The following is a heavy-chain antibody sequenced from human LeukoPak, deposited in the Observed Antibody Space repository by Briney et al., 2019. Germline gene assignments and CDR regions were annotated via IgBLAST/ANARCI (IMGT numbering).Heavy chain of an antibody. CDR3: ARPYCGGDCYSLYFQH. CDR2: IYPGDSDT. CDR1: GYSFTSYW. V-gene: IGHV5-51*01. Sequence: GESLKISCKGSGYSFTSYWIGWVRQLPGKGLEWMGIIYPGDSDTRYSPSFQGQVTISADKSISTAYLQWSSLKASDTAMCYCARPYCGGDCYSLYFQHWGQGTLVTVSS. D-gene: IGHD2-21*02. J-gene: IGHJ1*01.